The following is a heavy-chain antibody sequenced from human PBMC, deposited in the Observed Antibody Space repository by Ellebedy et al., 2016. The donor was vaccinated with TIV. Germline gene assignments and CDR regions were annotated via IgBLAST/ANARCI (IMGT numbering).Heavy chain of an antibody. CDR3: ARDMTTVTINWFDP. V-gene: IGHV1-3*01. CDR2: INAGNGNT. D-gene: IGHD4-17*01. Sequence: ASVKVSXXASGYTFTSYAMHWVRQAPGQRLEWMGWINAGNGNTKYSQKFQGRVTITRDTSASTAYTELSSLRSEDTAVYYCARDMTTVTINWFDPWGQGTLVTVSS. CDR1: GYTFTSYA. J-gene: IGHJ5*02.